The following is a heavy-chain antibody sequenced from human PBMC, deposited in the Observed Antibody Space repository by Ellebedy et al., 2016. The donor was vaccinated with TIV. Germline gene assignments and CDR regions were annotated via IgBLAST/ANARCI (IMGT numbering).Heavy chain of an antibody. CDR1: GCTFDHSYP. J-gene: IGHJ1*01. Sequence: AASVKVSCKASGCTFDHSYPVSCLRQPRRQALEWLGGIVPIYGLANFARKLQGRVTITADEGTTTAYMELRNLGPDDTAVYYCARPVLSGSPHPYPHWGQGTLVTVSS. CDR2: IVPIYGLA. D-gene: IGHD5-12*01. CDR3: ARPVLSGSPHPYPH. V-gene: IGHV1-69*13.